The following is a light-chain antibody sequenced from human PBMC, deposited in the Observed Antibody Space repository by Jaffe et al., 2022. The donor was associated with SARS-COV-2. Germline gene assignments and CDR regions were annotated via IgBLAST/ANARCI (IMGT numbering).Light chain of an antibody. CDR1: QNINTW. CDR2: KAS. J-gene: IGKJ1*01. Sequence: DIQMTQSPSTLSASVGDRVTITCRASQNINTWLAWYQHRPGKAPKLLIHKASSLESGVPSRFSGSGSGTEFTLTITSLQPDDFAIYYCQQYNGYFRTFGQGTRVEVK. V-gene: IGKV1-5*03. CDR3: QQYNGYFRT.